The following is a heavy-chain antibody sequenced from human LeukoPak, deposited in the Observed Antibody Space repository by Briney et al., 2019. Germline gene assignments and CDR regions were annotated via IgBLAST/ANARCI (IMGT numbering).Heavy chain of an antibody. CDR2: IYYSGST. V-gene: IGHV4-59*01. D-gene: IGHD4-17*01. CDR1: GGSISSYY. J-gene: IGHJ5*02. Sequence: SETLSLTCTVSGGSISSYYWSWIRQPPGKGLEGIGYIYYSGSTNYNPSLKSRVTISVDTSKNQFSLKLSSVTAADTAVYYCARADDYGDQYNWFDPWGQGTLVTVSS. CDR3: ARADDYGDQYNWFDP.